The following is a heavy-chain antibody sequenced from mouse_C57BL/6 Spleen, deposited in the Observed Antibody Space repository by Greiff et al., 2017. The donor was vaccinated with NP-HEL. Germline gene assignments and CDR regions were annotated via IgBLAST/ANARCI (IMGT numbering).Heavy chain of an antibody. CDR2: IYPGDGDT. Sequence: VESGASVKLSCKASGYAFSSYWMNWVKQRPGKGLEWIGQIYPGDGDTNYNGKFKGKATLTADKSSSTAYMQLSSLTSEDSAVYFCARESYYYGSSYWYFDVWGTGTTVTVSS. D-gene: IGHD1-1*01. CDR1: GYAFSSYW. CDR3: ARESYYYGSSYWYFDV. V-gene: IGHV1-80*01. J-gene: IGHJ1*03.